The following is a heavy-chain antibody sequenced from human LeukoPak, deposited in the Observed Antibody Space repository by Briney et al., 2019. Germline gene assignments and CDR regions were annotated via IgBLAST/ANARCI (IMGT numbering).Heavy chain of an antibody. CDR2: ISAYNGNT. Sequence: ASAKVSCKASGYTFTSYGISWVRQAPGQGLEWMGWISAYNGNTNYAQKLQGRVTMTTDTSTSTAYMELRSLRSDDTAVYYCARDQGEVSIVVVPAADYWGQGTLVTVSS. J-gene: IGHJ4*02. CDR1: GYTFTSYG. D-gene: IGHD2-2*01. V-gene: IGHV1-18*01. CDR3: ARDQGEVSIVVVPAADY.